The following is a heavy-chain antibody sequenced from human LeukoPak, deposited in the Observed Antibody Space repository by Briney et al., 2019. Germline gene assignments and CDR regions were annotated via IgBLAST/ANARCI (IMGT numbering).Heavy chain of an antibody. CDR3: ARAGNKAAAGRRWFDP. V-gene: IGHV1-8*01. CDR2: MNPNSGNT. J-gene: IGHJ5*02. D-gene: IGHD6-13*01. CDR1: GYTFTSYD. Sequence: ASVKVTCKASGYTFTSYDINWVRQATGQGLEWMGWMNPNSGNTGYAQKFQGRVTMTRDTSISTAYMELSSLRSEDTAVYYCARAGNKAAAGRRWFDPWGQGTLVTASS.